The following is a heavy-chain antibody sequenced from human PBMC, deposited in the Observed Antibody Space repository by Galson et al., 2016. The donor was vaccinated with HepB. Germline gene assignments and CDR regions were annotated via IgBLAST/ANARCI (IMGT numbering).Heavy chain of an antibody. D-gene: IGHD1-26*01. Sequence: SVKVSCKASGGTFSSYALSWVRQAPGQGLEWMGRIIPIFRTTNYAQKFQGRVSITADESTSTAYMELSSLRSEDTAVYYCARPQREGGNYYSFDYWGQGTLLTVAS. CDR2: IIPIFRTT. J-gene: IGHJ4*02. CDR1: GGTFSSYA. CDR3: ARPQREGGNYYSFDY. V-gene: IGHV1-69*13.